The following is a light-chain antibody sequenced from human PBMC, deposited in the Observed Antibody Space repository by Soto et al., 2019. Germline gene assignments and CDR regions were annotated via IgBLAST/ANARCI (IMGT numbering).Light chain of an antibody. V-gene: IGKV3-11*01. CDR2: DAS. CDR3: QHHGYLIG. CDR1: QSVSSY. Sequence: EIVLTQSPATLSLSPGERATLSCRASQSVSSYLAWYQQKPGQAPRLLIYDASNRATGIPARFSGSGSGTDFTLTISRLEPEDFAVYFCQHHGYLIGFGGGTKLESK. J-gene: IGKJ4*01.